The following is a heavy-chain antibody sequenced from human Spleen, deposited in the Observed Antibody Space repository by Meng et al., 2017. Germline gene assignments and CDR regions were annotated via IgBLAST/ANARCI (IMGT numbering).Heavy chain of an antibody. CDR3: ARAEQWLVLGWFDP. V-gene: IGHV6-1*01. D-gene: IGHD6-19*01. CDR2: TYYRSKWYN. CDR1: GDSVSSNNAA. J-gene: IGHJ5*02. Sequence: SQTLSLTCAISGDSVSSNNAAWNWIRQSPSRGLEWLGRTYYRSKWYNDYAVSVKSRITINPDTSKNQFSLQLNSVTPEDTAVYYCARAEQWLVLGWFDPWGQGTLVTVSS.